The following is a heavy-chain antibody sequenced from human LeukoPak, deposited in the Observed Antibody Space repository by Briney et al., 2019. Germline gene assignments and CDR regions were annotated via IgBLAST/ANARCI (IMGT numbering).Heavy chain of an antibody. CDR3: ARVVGDYGAFDI. Sequence: AGGSLRLSCAASGFTFSSYAMHWVRQAPGKGLKYVSAISSNGGSTYYANSVKGRFTISRDNSKNTLYLQMGSLRAEDMAVYYCARVVGDYGAFDIWGQGTMVTVSS. CDR1: GFTFSSYA. D-gene: IGHD4-17*01. V-gene: IGHV3-64*01. CDR2: ISSNGGST. J-gene: IGHJ3*02.